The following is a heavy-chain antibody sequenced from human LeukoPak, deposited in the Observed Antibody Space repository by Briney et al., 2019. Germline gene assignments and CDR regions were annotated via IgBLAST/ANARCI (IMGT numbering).Heavy chain of an antibody. Sequence: GGSLRLSCAASGFPFSTYAMTWVGQAPGKRLGGFSSIRGSDGSTYYADSVKGRFAISRDNSKNTLYLQMNSLRAEDTAVYYCAKDVYGDYGGLDYWGQGTLVTVSS. CDR1: GFPFSTYA. J-gene: IGHJ4*02. V-gene: IGHV3-23*01. CDR3: AKDVYGDYGGLDY. D-gene: IGHD4-17*01. CDR2: IRGSDGST.